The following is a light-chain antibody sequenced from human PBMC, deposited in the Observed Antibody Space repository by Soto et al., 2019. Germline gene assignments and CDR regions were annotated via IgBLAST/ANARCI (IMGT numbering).Light chain of an antibody. Sequence: QSVLTQPASGSGYPGQSITISCTGTSSDVGDYNYVSWYQHHPGKSPKLLIYDVSNRPSGVSNRVSGSKSGNTASLTISGLQAEDEADYYCSSYTSSSTYVVLGGGTKLTVL. CDR3: SSYTSSSTYVV. CDR1: SSDVGDYNY. V-gene: IGLV2-14*03. J-gene: IGLJ2*01. CDR2: DVS.